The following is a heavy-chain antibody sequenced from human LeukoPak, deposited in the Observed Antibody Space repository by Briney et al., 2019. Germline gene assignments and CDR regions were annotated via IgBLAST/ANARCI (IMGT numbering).Heavy chain of an antibody. CDR2: ISDNSGRT. V-gene: IGHV3-23*01. J-gene: IGHJ5*02. D-gene: IGHD3-22*01. CDR1: GFNFRTYA. Sequence: GGSLRLSCAASGFNFRTYAMSWVRQAPGKGLERVSAISDNSGRTYYADSVKGRFTISRDNSKNTLFVQMNSLRAEDTAVYYCAREYDSSWPSWGQGTLVTVS. CDR3: AREYDSSWPS.